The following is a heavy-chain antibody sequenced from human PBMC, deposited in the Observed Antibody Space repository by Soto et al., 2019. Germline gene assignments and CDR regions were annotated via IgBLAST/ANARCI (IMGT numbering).Heavy chain of an antibody. V-gene: IGHV3-48*02. CDR2: ISTGSSPR. CDR3: ARAALQYYDSDGRHGG. CDR1: GFTFRHYS. J-gene: IGHJ4*02. Sequence: GSSLRLSYAASGFTFRHYSLHWVLQAPGKGLEWVAYISTGSSPRYYADSVKGLFTISRDNDRKSIYLEMSSLRDEDTAIYYCARAALQYYDSDGRHGGWGPGTLVTVSS. D-gene: IGHD3-16*01.